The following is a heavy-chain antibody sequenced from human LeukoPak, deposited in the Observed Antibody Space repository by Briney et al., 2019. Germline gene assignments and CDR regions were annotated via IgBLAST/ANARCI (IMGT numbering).Heavy chain of an antibody. Sequence: GGSLGLSCAASGFTFSNHAMSWVRQAPGKGLEWVSAISGSGGSTYYADSVKGRFTISRDNSKNTLYLQMNSLRAEDTAVYYCAKDLVRGIVVVPAAIFRDYYYYYGMDVWGQGTTVTVSS. D-gene: IGHD2-2*01. J-gene: IGHJ6*02. CDR1: GFTFSNHA. CDR2: ISGSGGST. V-gene: IGHV3-23*01. CDR3: AKDLVRGIVVVPAAIFRDYYYYYGMDV.